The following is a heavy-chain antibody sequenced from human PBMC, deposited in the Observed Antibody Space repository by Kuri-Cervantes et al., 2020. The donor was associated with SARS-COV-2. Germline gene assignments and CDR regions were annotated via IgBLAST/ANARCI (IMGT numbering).Heavy chain of an antibody. CDR3: ARVAGEGPIYYYYMDV. J-gene: IGHJ6*03. D-gene: IGHD2-21*01. CDR1: GFIFSDYY. CDR2: IGPSGTTK. Sequence: GGSLSLSGTASGFIFSDYYMTWIRQAPGKGLEWVSNIGPSGTTKYYADSVKGRFTVSRDSAKNSLYLQMNNLRGEDTAVYYCARVAGEGPIYYYYMDVWGKGTTVTVSS. V-gene: IGHV3-11*04.